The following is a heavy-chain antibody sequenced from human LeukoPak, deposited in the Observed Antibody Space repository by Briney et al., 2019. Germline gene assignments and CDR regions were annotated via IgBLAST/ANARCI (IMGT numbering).Heavy chain of an antibody. Sequence: PSETLSLTCTVSGYSVSSGYYWGWIRQPPGKGLEWIGSIYHSGSANYIPSLKSRVTISVDKSKNQFSLKLSSVTAADTAVYYCASGYCSGGSCYSGGVFDYWGQGTLVTVSS. V-gene: IGHV4-38-2*02. CDR1: GYSVSSGYY. CDR2: IYHSGSA. D-gene: IGHD2-15*01. CDR3: ASGYCSGGSCYSGGVFDY. J-gene: IGHJ4*02.